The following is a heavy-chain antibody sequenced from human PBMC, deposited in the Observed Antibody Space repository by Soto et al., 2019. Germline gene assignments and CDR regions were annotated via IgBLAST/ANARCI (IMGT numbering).Heavy chain of an antibody. Sequence: SETLSLTCTVSGGSISSGDYYWSWIRQPPGKGLEWIGYIYYSGSTYYNPSLKSRVTISVDTSKNQFSLKLSSVTAADTAVYYCARVIAAAGREVWFDPWGQGTLVTAPQ. CDR2: IYYSGST. J-gene: IGHJ5*02. CDR3: ARVIAAAGREVWFDP. CDR1: GGSISSGDYY. D-gene: IGHD6-13*01. V-gene: IGHV4-30-4*01.